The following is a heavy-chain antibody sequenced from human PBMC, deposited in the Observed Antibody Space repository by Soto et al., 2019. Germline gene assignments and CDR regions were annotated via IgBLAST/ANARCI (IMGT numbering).Heavy chain of an antibody. Sequence: SETLSLTCTVSGGSISSGGYYWSWIRQHPGKGLEWIGYIYYSGSTYYNPSLKSRVTISVDTSKNQFSLKLSSVTAADTAVYYCARDFGVRGSENWFDPWGQGTLVTVS. V-gene: IGHV4-31*03. J-gene: IGHJ5*02. CDR1: GGSISSGGYY. CDR3: ARDFGVRGSENWFDP. CDR2: IYYSGST. D-gene: IGHD3-3*01.